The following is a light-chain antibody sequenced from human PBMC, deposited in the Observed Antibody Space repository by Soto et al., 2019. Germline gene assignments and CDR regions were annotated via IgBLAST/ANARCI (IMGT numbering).Light chain of an antibody. Sequence: DLQMTQSPSSVSASVGDRVTITCRASQSIGSWLAWYQQKPGKAPLLLISAASTLQSGVPSRFSGSGSGTDFTLTISSLQPEDFASYHCQQTNSFPPTFGGGTKVEIK. CDR2: AAS. V-gene: IGKV1-12*01. CDR1: QSIGSW. CDR3: QQTNSFPPT. J-gene: IGKJ4*01.